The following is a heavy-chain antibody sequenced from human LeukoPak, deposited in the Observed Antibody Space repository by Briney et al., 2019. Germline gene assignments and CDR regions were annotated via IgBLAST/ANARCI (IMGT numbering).Heavy chain of an antibody. J-gene: IGHJ4*02. V-gene: IGHV3-23*01. CDR3: AKDRLASGYSGFDF. CDR1: GFTFSSYA. Sequence: GGSLRLSCAASGFTFSSYAMSWVRQAPGKGLEWVSTLLRRGGRAYYADSVKGRFTISRDDSKDTLYLQMNSLRAEDTAMYYCAKDRLASGYSGFDFWGQGTRVTVSS. D-gene: IGHD3-22*01. CDR2: LLRRGGRA.